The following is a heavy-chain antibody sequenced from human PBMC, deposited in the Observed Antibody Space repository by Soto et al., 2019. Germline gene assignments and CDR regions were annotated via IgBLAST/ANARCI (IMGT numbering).Heavy chain of an antibody. Sequence: GASVKVSCKASGGTFSSYAISWVRQAPGQGLEWMGGIIPIFVTANYAQKFQGRVTITADESTSTAYMELSSLRSEDTAVYYCASQGGGVRGVIGSHNWFDPWGQGTRGTVSS. D-gene: IGHD3-10*01. J-gene: IGHJ5*02. V-gene: IGHV1-69*13. CDR3: ASQGGGVRGVIGSHNWFDP. CDR2: IIPIFVTA. CDR1: GGTFSSYA.